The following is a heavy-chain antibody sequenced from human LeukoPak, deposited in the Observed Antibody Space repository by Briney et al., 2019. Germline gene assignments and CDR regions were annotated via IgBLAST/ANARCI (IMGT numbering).Heavy chain of an antibody. Sequence: GSLRLSCLTSGFTFRDYGLGWVRQAPGMGLEWVSFTRSKIYGGAPEYAASVRGRFSVSRDDSQSVAYLQMNNLKSEDTAVYYCARGQTVSGAKYYFDFWSPGTLVTASS. J-gene: IGHJ4*02. D-gene: IGHD2/OR15-2a*01. CDR2: TRSKIYGGAP. CDR3: ARGQTVSGAKYYFDF. CDR1: GFTFRDYG. V-gene: IGHV3-49*04.